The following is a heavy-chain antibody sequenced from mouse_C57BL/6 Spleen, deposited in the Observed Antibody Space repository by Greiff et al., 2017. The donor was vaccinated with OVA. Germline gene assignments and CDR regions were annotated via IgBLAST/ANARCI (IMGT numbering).Heavy chain of an antibody. J-gene: IGHJ4*01. Sequence: QVQLQQPGAELVMPGASVKLSCKASGYTFTSYWMHWVKQRPGQCLEWIGEIDPSDSYTNYNQKFKGKSTLTVDKSSSTAYMQLSSLASEDSAVYYCARWDYWGQGTSVTVSS. V-gene: IGHV1-69*01. CDR3: ARWDY. CDR2: IDPSDSYT. CDR1: GYTFTSYW.